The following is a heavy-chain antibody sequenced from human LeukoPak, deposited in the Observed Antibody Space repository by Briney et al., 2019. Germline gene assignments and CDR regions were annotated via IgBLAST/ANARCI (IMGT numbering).Heavy chain of an antibody. J-gene: IGHJ4*02. CDR2: IKQDGSEE. CDR3: ARARKTKQTNSNYDY. Sequence: GGSLRLSCAASGFTFSSYWMSWVRQAPGKGLEWVANIKQDGSEEYYVDSVKGRFTISRDNAKNSLYLQMNSLRAEDTAVYYCARARKTKQTNSNYDYWGQGTLVTVSS. D-gene: IGHD4-11*01. V-gene: IGHV3-7*01. CDR1: GFTFSSYW.